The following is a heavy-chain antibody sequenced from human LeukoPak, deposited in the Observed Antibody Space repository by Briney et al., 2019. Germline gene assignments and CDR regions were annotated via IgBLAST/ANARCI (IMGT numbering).Heavy chain of an antibody. Sequence: SETLSLTCTVSGGSISSYYWSWIRQPPGKGLEWIGYIYYSGSTNYNPSLKSRVTISVDTSKNQFSLKLSSVTAADTAVYYCARGLWFGELPSGHDAFDIWGQGTMVTVSS. CDR2: IYYSGST. D-gene: IGHD3-10*01. V-gene: IGHV4-59*12. CDR1: GGSISSYY. CDR3: ARGLWFGELPSGHDAFDI. J-gene: IGHJ3*02.